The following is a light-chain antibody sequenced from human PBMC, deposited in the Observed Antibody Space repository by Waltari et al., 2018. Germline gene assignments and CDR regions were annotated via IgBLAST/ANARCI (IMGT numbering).Light chain of an antibody. CDR2: AAS. V-gene: IGKV1-39*01. CDR3: QQSSITPKT. J-gene: IGKJ5*01. CDR1: QSISNY. Sequence: DIQMTQSPSSLSASVGDRVTITYRASQSISNYLNWYQQKPGRAPKILIYAASSLQSGVPSRFSGSGSGTDFTLTISSLQPEDFATYYCQQSSITPKTFGQGTRLEIK.